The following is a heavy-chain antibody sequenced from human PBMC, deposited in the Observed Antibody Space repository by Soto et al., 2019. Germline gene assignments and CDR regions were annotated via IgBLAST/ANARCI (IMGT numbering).Heavy chain of an antibody. J-gene: IGHJ4*02. D-gene: IGHD2-21*01. Sequence: EVQLVESGGGLVEPGRSLRVSCAASGFSFEDHAMNWVRLVPGKGLEWVSGISANGAFVGYANSVKGRFTISRDNAKNSLFLKMSSLRREDTAVYYCTRDIFRTMTTVDYWGQGTLVTVSS. CDR1: GFSFEDHA. V-gene: IGHV3-9*01. CDR3: TRDIFRTMTTVDY. CDR2: ISANGAFV.